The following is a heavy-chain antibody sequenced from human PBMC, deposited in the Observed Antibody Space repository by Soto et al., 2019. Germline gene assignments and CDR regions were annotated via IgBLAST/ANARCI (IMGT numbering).Heavy chain of an antibody. D-gene: IGHD2-15*01. V-gene: IGHV4-59*01. CDR3: ARDRNWYGSGGPFYPAGAFDL. Sequence: QAHLEQSGPGLVKPSETLSLTCTFSGGSITSYYWSWIRQPPGKGLEWIGYIFHGLGPNYNSSLRRRVAISVDTSRTQLSLELRSLTAADTAVYYCARDRNWYGSGGPFYPAGAFDLWGQGTMVAVST. CDR2: IFHGLGP. CDR1: GGSITSYY. J-gene: IGHJ3*01.